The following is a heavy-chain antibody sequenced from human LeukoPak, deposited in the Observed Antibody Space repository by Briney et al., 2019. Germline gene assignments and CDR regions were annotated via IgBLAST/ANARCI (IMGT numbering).Heavy chain of an antibody. CDR1: GFTFSNFW. Sequence: GGSLRLSCAASGFTFSNFWMHWARQLPGKGLVWVSRISPTGSTTSYADSVKGRFTVSRDNAKNTLYLQVNNLRAEDTAVYYCARGPNSNWSGLDFWGQGTLLTVSS. CDR2: ISPTGSTT. D-gene: IGHD6-6*01. CDR3: ARGPNSNWSGLDF. J-gene: IGHJ4*02. V-gene: IGHV3-74*01.